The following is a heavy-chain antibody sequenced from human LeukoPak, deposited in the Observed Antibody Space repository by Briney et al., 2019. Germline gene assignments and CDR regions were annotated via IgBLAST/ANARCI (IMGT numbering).Heavy chain of an antibody. J-gene: IGHJ4*02. CDR3: ARDFLRGRVDY. CDR2: ISSSSSYI. V-gene: IGHV3-21*01. Sequence: GGSLRLSCAASGFTFSSCSMNWVRQAPGKGLEWVSSISSSSSYIYYADSVKGRFTISRDNAKNSLYLQMNSLRAEDTAVYYCARDFLRGRVDYWGQGTLVTASS. CDR1: GFTFSSCS. D-gene: IGHD2-15*01.